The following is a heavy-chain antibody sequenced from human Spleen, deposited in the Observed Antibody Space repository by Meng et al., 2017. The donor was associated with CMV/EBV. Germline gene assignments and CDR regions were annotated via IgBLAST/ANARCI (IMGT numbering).Heavy chain of an antibody. V-gene: IGHV1-69*05. CDR3: ARKGPGGLDY. CDR2: IIPIFGTA. CDR1: GGTFSSYA. Sequence: SCNASGGTFSSYAISWVRQAPGQGLEWMGGIIPIFGTANYAQKFQGRVTITTDESTSTAYMELSSLRSEDTAVYYCARKGPGGLDYWGQGTLVTVSS. J-gene: IGHJ4*02. D-gene: IGHD1-14*01.